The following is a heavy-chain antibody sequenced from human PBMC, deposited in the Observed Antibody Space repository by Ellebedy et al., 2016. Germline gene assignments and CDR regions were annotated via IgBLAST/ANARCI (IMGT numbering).Heavy chain of an antibody. D-gene: IGHD6-13*01. Sequence: GGSLRLSCAVSGFTFSSNSMNWARQAPGKGLEWVSSIDSSSTYIYYADSVKGRFTISRDNAKNLLYLQMNSLRAEDTAVYYCSRGPDSSSWYRHYFDSWGQGVLVTVSS. V-gene: IGHV3-21*06. CDR3: SRGPDSSSWYRHYFDS. CDR1: GFTFSSNS. CDR2: IDSSSTYI. J-gene: IGHJ4*02.